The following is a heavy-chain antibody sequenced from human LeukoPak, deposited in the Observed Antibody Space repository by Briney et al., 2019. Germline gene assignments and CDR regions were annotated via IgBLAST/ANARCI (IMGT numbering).Heavy chain of an antibody. CDR2: INPSGGST. CDR1: GNTFTSYY. CDR3: ARAKWSYDILTGPFDY. V-gene: IGHV1-46*01. Sequence: ASVKVSCKASGNTFTSYYMHWVRQAPGQGLEWMGIINPSGGSTGSAQKFQGRVSMSRDTSTSTVYMELSSLRSEDTAVYYCARAKWSYDILTGPFDYWGQGTLVTVSS. D-gene: IGHD3-9*01. J-gene: IGHJ4*02.